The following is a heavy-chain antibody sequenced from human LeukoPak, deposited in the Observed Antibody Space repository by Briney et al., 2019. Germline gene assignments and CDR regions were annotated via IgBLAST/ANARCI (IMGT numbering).Heavy chain of an antibody. V-gene: IGHV3-74*01. D-gene: IGHD3-22*01. J-gene: IGHJ4*02. CDR3: GSLTVVARDH. CDR1: GFNFSTHW. CDR2: INSDGSAT. Sequence: PGGSLRLSCAASGFNFSTHWMHWVRQAPGKGLVYVAQINSDGSATAYADSVKGRFTISRDNAKNTLYLEMSSLRAEDTAVYYCGSLTVVARDHWGQGTLVTVSS.